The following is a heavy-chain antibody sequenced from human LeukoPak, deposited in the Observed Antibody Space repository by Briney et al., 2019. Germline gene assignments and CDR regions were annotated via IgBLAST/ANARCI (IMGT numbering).Heavy chain of an antibody. CDR2: IYPGDSDT. CDR1: GYSFTSYW. Sequence: GESLKISCKGSGYSFTSYWIGWVRQMPGKGLEWMGIIYPGDSDTRYSPSLQGQVTISADKSISTAYLQWSSLKASDTAMYYCARLTYYCDSSGYYYVPQPDDYWGQGTLVTVSS. J-gene: IGHJ4*02. CDR3: ARLTYYCDSSGYYYVPQPDDY. D-gene: IGHD3-22*01. V-gene: IGHV5-51*01.